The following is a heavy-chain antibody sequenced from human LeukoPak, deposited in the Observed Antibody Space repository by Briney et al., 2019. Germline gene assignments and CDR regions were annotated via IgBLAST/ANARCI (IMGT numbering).Heavy chain of an antibody. CDR1: GFTFTNAW. V-gene: IGHV3-15*01. D-gene: IGHD4-11*01. CDR2: IKSKIDGGTT. J-gene: IGHJ6*03. Sequence: AGGSLRLSCAASGFTFTNAWMSWVRQAPGKGLEWVGRIKSKIDGGTTDYAAPVKGRFTISRDDSKNTLYLQMNSLKTEDTAVYYCTTDHQTTVSPYYYYYYMDVWGKGTTVTVSS. CDR3: TTDHQTTVSPYYYYYYMDV.